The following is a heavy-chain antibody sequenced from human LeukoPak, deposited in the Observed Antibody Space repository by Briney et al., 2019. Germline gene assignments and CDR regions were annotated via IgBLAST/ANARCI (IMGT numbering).Heavy chain of an antibody. V-gene: IGHV3-23*01. CDR1: GFTFRSYA. CDR3: AKDANYDFWSGNWFDP. Sequence: GGSLRLSCAASGFTFRSYAMSWVRQAPGRGLEWVSGISGSDGSTYYADSVKGRFTISRDNSKNTLYLQMNSLRAEDTAVYYCAKDANYDFWSGNWFDPWGQGTLVTVS. CDR2: ISGSDGST. J-gene: IGHJ5*02. D-gene: IGHD3-3*01.